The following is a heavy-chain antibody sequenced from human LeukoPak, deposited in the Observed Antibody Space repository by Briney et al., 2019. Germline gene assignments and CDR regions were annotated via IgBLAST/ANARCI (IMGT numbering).Heavy chain of an antibody. CDR2: ISAYNGNT. J-gene: IGHJ5*02. CDR3: ASRSDSSSWDDNWFDP. D-gene: IGHD6-13*01. V-gene: IGHV1-18*01. CDR1: GYTFTSYG. Sequence: GASVKVSCKASGYTFTSYGISWVRQAPGQGLEWMGWISAYNGNTNYAQKLQGRVTMTTDTSTSTAYMELRSLRSDDTAVYYCASRSDSSSWDDNWFDPWGQGTLVTVSS.